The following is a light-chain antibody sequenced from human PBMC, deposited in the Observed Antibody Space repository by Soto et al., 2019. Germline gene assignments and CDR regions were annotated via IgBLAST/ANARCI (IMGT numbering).Light chain of an antibody. CDR3: TSYAGSNTVL. V-gene: IGLV2-8*01. Sequence: QSVLTQPPSASGSPGQSVTISCTGTSSDVGGYNYVSWYQQHPGKAPKLMIYEVNERPSGVPDRFSGSKSGNTASLTVSGLQAEDEAVYYCTSYAGSNTVLFGGGTKLTVL. CDR1: SSDVGGYNY. CDR2: EVN. J-gene: IGLJ2*01.